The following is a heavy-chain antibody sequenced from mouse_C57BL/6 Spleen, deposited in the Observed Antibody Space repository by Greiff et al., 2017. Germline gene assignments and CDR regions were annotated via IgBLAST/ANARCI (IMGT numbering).Heavy chain of an antibody. CDR3: ARHYDSSDVDY. CDR2: IRPNSGST. CDR1: GYTFTSYW. J-gene: IGHJ2*01. V-gene: IGHV1-64*01. Sequence: VQLQQPGAELVKPGASVKLSCKASGYTFTSYWMHWVKQGPGQGLEWIGMIRPNSGSTNYNEKLKSKATLTVDKSSSTAYMQLSSLTSEDSAVYYCARHYDSSDVDYWGQGTTLTVSA. D-gene: IGHD1-1*01.